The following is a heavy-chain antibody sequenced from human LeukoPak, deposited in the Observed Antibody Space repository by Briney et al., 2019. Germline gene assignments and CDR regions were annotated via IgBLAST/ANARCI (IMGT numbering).Heavy chain of an antibody. CDR1: GFTFSNHA. CDR3: AKAKGVVMIVVVRIKAFDN. V-gene: IGHV3-23*01. CDR2: ISGSGSST. J-gene: IGHJ3*02. Sequence: PGGSLRLSCAASGFTFSNHAMSWVRQAPGKGLEWVSSISGSGSSTYYADSVKGRFTISRDKSKNTLYLQVNSLRAEDTAVYYCAKAKGVVMIVVVRIKAFDNWGQGTMVTVSP. D-gene: IGHD3-22*01.